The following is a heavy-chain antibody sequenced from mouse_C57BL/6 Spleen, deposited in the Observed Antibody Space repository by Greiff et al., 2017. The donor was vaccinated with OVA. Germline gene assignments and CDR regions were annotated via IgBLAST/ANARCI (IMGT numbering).Heavy chain of an antibody. Sequence: VQLQQSGAELVKPGASVKLSCTASGFNFKDYYMHWVKQRPEQGLEWIGRIDPEDGETKYAPKFQGQATITADTSSNTAYLQLSSLTSEDTAVYYCARRYDYDLYYFDYWGQGTTLTVSS. CDR3: ARRYDYDLYYFDY. J-gene: IGHJ2*01. D-gene: IGHD2-4*01. V-gene: IGHV14-2*01. CDR2: IDPEDGET. CDR1: GFNFKDYY.